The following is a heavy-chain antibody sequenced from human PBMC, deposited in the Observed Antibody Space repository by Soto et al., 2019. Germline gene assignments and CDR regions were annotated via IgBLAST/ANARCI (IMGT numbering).Heavy chain of an antibody. CDR3: ARHSGSYFRDY. CDR1: GDSISSSNW. V-gene: IGHV4-4*02. Sequence: SETLSLTCAFSGDSISSSNWWSWVRQPPGKGLEWIGEIYHSGSTNYNPSLKSRVTISVDKSKNQFSLNLNSVTAADTAVYYCARHSGSYFRDYWGQGTLVTVSS. J-gene: IGHJ4*02. CDR2: IYHSGST. D-gene: IGHD1-26*01.